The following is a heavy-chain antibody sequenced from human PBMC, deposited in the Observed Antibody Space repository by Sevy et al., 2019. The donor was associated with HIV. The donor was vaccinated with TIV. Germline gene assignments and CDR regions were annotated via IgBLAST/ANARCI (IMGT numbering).Heavy chain of an antibody. D-gene: IGHD3-22*01. CDR1: GFTFTDYA. CDR2: ISGSGGST. V-gene: IGHV3-23*01. Sequence: GGSLRLSCAASGFTFTDYAMNWVRQAPGKGLEWVSCISGSGGSTLYADSVKGGFTISRDNSKNTLYLQMNSLRAEDMSVYYCAKDYYASSGYYPQGAFDIWGEGTMVSVSS. J-gene: IGHJ3*02. CDR3: AKDYYASSGYYPQGAFDI.